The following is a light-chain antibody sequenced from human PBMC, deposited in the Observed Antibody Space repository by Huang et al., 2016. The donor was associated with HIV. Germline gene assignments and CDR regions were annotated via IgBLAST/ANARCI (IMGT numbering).Light chain of an antibody. Sequence: IVLTQSPATLSLSPGERATLSCRASQSLNKFLAWYQQKPGQAPRLLIYNATDRATGVPARFSGGGSGTDFTLTITDLKAEDVASYYCQQRSSSLTFGGGTKVEIK. V-gene: IGKV3-11*01. J-gene: IGKJ4*01. CDR1: QSLNKF. CDR3: QQRSSSLT. CDR2: NAT.